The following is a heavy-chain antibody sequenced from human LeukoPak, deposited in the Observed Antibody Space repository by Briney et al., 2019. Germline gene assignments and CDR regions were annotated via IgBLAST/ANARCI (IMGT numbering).Heavy chain of an antibody. J-gene: IGHJ4*02. CDR1: GFSFNNAW. Sequence: GGSLRLSCAASGFSFNNAWMNWGRQAPGKGLEWVAVTSSDLNVKLYADSVKGRFTISRDNSRSTLYLQMNSLRPEDTAIYYCAREGYYGSGSPPSLYFDYWGQGTLVTVSS. CDR3: AREGYYGSGSPPSLYFDY. D-gene: IGHD3-10*01. CDR2: TSSDLNVK. V-gene: IGHV3-30*03.